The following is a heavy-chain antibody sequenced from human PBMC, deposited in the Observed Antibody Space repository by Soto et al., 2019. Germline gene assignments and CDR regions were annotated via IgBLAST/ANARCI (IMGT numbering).Heavy chain of an antibody. CDR2: IYYSGST. CDR3: ARDASGGNNCFAP. V-gene: IGHV4-59*01. CDR1: GGSISSYH. Sequence: SETLSLTCTVSGGSISSYHWSWIRQPPGKGLEWIGNIYYSGSTNYNPSLKSRVTISVDTSKNQFSLKLNSVTAADTAVYYCARDASGGNNCFAPGGQETQVTVSS. D-gene: IGHD1-26*01. J-gene: IGHJ5*02.